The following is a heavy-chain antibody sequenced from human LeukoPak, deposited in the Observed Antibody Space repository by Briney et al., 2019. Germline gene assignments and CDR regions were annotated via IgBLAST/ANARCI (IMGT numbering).Heavy chain of an antibody. Sequence: SQTLSLTCAISGDSVSSNSAAWNWIRQSPSRGLEWLGRTYYRSKWYNDYAVSVKSRITINPDTSKHQFSLHLNSVTPEDTAVYYCASAARAYNWFDTWGQGTLVTVSS. CDR2: TYYRSKWYN. J-gene: IGHJ5*02. CDR1: GDSVSSNSAA. V-gene: IGHV6-1*01. CDR3: ASAARAYNWFDT.